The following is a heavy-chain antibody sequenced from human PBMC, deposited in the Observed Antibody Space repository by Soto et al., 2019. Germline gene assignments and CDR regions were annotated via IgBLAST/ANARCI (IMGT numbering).Heavy chain of an antibody. D-gene: IGHD2-21*01. Sequence: SETLSLTCTVSGGSISSGGYYWSWIRQHPGKGLEWIGYIYYSGSTYYNPSLKSRVTMSVDTSKNQFSLTLDSVTAADTATYYCARGGISHWAYFYYMDVWDRGTTVTVSS. CDR3: ARGGISHWAYFYYMDV. CDR1: GGSISSGGYY. J-gene: IGHJ6*03. V-gene: IGHV4-31*03. CDR2: IYYSGST.